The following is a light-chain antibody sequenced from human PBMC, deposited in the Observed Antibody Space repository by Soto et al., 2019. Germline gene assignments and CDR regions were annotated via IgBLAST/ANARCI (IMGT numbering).Light chain of an antibody. V-gene: IGKV2-40*01. CDR3: MQRVEFLLT. CDR2: TVS. CDR1: QXXXDSDDGNTY. Sequence: SQHPLTLPVXXPEPASISXRVXQXXXDSDDGNTYLDWYLQKPGHAPQLLIYTVSSRAPGVPDRFSGSGSGTDFTLKISRVEAEDVGVYYCMQRVEFLLTFGGGTKVDIK. J-gene: IGKJ4*01.